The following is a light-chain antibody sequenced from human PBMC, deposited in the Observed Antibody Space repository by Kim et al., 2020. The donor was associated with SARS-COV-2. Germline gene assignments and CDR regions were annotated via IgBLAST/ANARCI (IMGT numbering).Light chain of an antibody. Sequence: LSPGESATRSGRASQSVSSTYVAWYQQKPGQAPRLLIYGASSRATGIPDRFSGSGSGSDFALIVSRLEPEDFAMYYCHQYGSSVRTFGQGTKLEI. V-gene: IGKV3-20*01. CDR3: HQYGSSVRT. CDR1: QSVSSTY. J-gene: IGKJ2*01. CDR2: GAS.